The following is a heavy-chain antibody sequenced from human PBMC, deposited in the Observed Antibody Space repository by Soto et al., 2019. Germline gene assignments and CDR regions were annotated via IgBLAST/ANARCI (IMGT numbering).Heavy chain of an antibody. V-gene: IGHV3-23*01. J-gene: IGHJ6*02. CDR1: GFTFSSYA. D-gene: IGHD5-12*01. CDR2: ISGSGGST. CDR3: AKDIRRSGYDLYHYYYYGMDV. Sequence: GGSLRLSCAASGFTFSSYAMSWVRQAPGKGLEWVSAISGSGGSTYYTDSVKGRFTISRDNSKNTLYLQMNSLRAEDTAVYYCAKDIRRSGYDLYHYYYYGMDVWGQGTTVTVSS.